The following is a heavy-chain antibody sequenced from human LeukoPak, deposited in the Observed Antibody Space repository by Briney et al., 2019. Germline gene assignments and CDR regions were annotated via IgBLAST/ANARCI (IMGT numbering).Heavy chain of an antibody. D-gene: IGHD3-3*01. CDR3: ARAYYDFWSGYEYYFDY. CDR1: GGSISSYY. V-gene: IGHV4-59*01. Sequence: SETLSLTCTVSGGSISSYYWSWIRQPPGKGLEWIGYIYYSGSTNYNPSLKSRVTISVDTSKNRFSLKLSSVTAADTAVYYCARAYYDFWSGYEYYFDYWGQGTLVTVSS. CDR2: IYYSGST. J-gene: IGHJ4*02.